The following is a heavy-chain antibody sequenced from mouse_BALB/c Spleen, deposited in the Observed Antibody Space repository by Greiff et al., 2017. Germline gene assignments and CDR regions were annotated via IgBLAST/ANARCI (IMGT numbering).Heavy chain of an antibody. CDR2: IWAGGST. J-gene: IGHJ4*01. CDR1: GFSLTSYG. CDR3: ARDPTYYYGSSPYAMDY. D-gene: IGHD1-1*01. Sequence: VHLVESGPGLVAPSQSLSITCTVSGFSLTSYGVHWVRQPPGKGLEWLGVIWAGGSTNYNSALMSRLSISKDNSKSQVFLKMNSLQTDDTAMYYCARDPTYYYGSSPYAMDYWGQGTSVTVSS. V-gene: IGHV2-9*02.